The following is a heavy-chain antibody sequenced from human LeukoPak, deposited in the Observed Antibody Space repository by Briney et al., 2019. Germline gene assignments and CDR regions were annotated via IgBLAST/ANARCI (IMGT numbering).Heavy chain of an antibody. CDR3: ARQEPYYYGSGSFDY. CDR2: IYYSAST. D-gene: IGHD3-10*01. CDR1: GGSISSSSYY. V-gene: IGHV4-39*01. Sequence: PSETLSLTCTVSGGSISSSSYYWGWIRQPPGKGLEWIGSIYYSASTYYTPSLKSRVTISVDTSKNQFSLKLSSVTAADTAVYYCARQEPYYYGSGSFDYWGQGTLVTVSS. J-gene: IGHJ4*02.